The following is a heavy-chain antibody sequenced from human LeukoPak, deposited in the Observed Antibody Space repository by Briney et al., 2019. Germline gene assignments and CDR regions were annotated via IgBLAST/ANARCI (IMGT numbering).Heavy chain of an antibody. CDR1: GFNFGDFA. Sequence: PGGSLRLSCTVSGFNFGDFAMSWVRQAPGKGLEWLGFIRSTIYGGTTDYAASVKGRFTISRDDSKSIAYLQMNSLKTEDTAMYYCTRDYPASFDGWGQGTLVTVSS. J-gene: IGHJ3*01. CDR2: IRSTIYGGTT. V-gene: IGHV3-49*04. CDR3: TRDYPASFDG.